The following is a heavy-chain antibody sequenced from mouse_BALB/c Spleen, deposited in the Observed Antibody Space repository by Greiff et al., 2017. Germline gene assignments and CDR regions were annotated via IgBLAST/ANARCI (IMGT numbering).Heavy chain of an antibody. V-gene: IGHV2-9*02. CDR3: ARDRGGDYDLLAY. Sequence: VKLVESGPGLVAPSQSLSITCTVSGFSLTSYGVSWVRQPPGKGLEWLGVIWGGGSTNYNSALMSRLSISKDNSKSQVFLKMNSLQTDDTAMYYCARDRGGDYDLLAYWGQGTLVTVSA. CDR1: GFSLTSYG. CDR2: IWGGGST. J-gene: IGHJ3*01. D-gene: IGHD2-4*01.